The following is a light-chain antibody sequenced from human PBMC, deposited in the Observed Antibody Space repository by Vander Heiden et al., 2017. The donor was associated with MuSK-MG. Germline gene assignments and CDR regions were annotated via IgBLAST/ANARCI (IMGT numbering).Light chain of an antibody. CDR2: AAS. Sequence: DIQMTQPPSSLSASVGDRITITCRASQGIANCLARYQQKPGKVPNLLIYAASTLQSGVPSRFSGSGSGTDFNLTISSLQPEDVATYYCQKENNSPWTFGQGTKVEIK. J-gene: IGKJ1*01. CDR3: QKENNSPWT. V-gene: IGKV1-27*01. CDR1: QGIANC.